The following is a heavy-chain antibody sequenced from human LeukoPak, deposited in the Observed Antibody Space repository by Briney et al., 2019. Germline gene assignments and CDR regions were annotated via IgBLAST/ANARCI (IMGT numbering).Heavy chain of an antibody. CDR1: GGSFSGYY. J-gene: IGHJ6*04. CDR3: ARSAGRCSGGSCYSLYYYYGMDV. Sequence: SETLSLTCPVYGGSFSGYYWSWIRQPPGKGLEWIGEINHSGSTNYNPSLKSRVTISVDTSKNQFSLKLSSVTAADTAVYYCARSAGRCSGGSCYSLYYYYGMDVWGKGTTVTVSS. CDR2: INHSGST. D-gene: IGHD2-15*01. V-gene: IGHV4-34*01.